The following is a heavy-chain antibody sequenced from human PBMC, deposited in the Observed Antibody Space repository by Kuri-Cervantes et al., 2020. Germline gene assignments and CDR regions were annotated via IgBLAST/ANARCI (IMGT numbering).Heavy chain of an antibody. V-gene: IGHV3-7*01. Sequence: GGSLRLSCAASGFTFSSYAMSWVRQAPGKGLEWVANIKQDGSEKYYVDSVKGRFTISRDNAKNLLYLQMNSLRAEDTAVYYCARRQGAVRITMVRGVTRQYYFDYWGQGTLVTVSS. D-gene: IGHD3-10*01. J-gene: IGHJ4*02. CDR3: ARRQGAVRITMVRGVTRQYYFDY. CDR2: IKQDGSEK. CDR1: GFTFSSYA.